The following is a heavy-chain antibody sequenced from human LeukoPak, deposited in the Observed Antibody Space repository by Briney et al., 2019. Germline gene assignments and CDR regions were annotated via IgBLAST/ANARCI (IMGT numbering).Heavy chain of an antibody. V-gene: IGHV4-39*01. CDR2: IYYSGST. D-gene: IGHD6-6*01. Sequence: PSETLSLTCTVSGVSISSSSYYWGWIRQPPGKGLEWIGSIYYSGSTYYNPSLKSRVTISVDTSKNQFSLKLSSVTAADTAVYYCARKLVGLLYSSSSGNFDYWGQGTLVTVSS. CDR3: ARKLVGLLYSSSSGNFDY. J-gene: IGHJ4*02. CDR1: GVSISSSSYY.